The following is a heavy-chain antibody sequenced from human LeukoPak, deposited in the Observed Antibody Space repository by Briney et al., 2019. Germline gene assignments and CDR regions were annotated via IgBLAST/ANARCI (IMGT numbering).Heavy chain of an antibody. CDR2: ISSSSSTI. V-gene: IGHV3-48*02. Sequence: GASLTLSCAASGLTFSSYSMNWVRHAPGNGLEWVSYISSSSSTIYYADSVKGRFTISRDNAKNPLYLQMNSLRDEDTAVYYCAKYSSGPYYFDYWGQGTLVTVSS. J-gene: IGHJ4*02. D-gene: IGHD6-6*01. CDR1: GLTFSSYS. CDR3: AKYSSGPYYFDY.